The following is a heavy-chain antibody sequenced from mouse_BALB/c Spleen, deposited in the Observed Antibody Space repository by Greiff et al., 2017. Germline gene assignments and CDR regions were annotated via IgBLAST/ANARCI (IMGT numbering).Heavy chain of an antibody. V-gene: IGHV1-53*01. CDR1: GYTFTSYW. J-gene: IGHJ4*01. CDR2: IYPGNVNT. CDR3: ARRTYGKGYAMDY. D-gene: IGHD2-10*02. Sequence: QVQLQQPGAELVKPGASVKLSCKASGYTFTSYWMHWVKQRPGQGLEWIGWIYPGNVNTNYNEKFKGKATLTADKSSSTAYMQLSSLTSEDSAVYFCARRTYGKGYAMDYWGQGTSVTVSS.